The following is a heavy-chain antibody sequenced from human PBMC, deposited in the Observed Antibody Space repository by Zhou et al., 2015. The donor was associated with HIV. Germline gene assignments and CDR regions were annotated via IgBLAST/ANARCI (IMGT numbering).Heavy chain of an antibody. D-gene: IGHD4-17*01. CDR3: ARGFSHGDYEVFFKE. Sequence: QVQLVQSGAEVKKPGSSVKVSCKASGGSFTYNAINWLRQAPGQGLEWLGGTIPILGATNYAQKFQGRVTITADTSTRTGYMELKSLRYEDTAVYYCARGFSHGDYEVFFKEWGQGTLITVSS. CDR2: TIPILGAT. J-gene: IGHJ1*01. V-gene: IGHV1-69*06. CDR1: GGSFTYNA.